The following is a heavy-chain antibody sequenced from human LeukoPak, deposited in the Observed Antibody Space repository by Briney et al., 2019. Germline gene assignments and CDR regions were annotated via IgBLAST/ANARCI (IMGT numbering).Heavy chain of an antibody. CDR1: GYTFTSYG. Sequence: ASVKVSCKASGYTFTSYGISWVRQAPGQGLEWMGWISAYNGNTNYAQKLQGRVTMTTDPSTSTAYMELRSLRSDDTAVYYCARWGPRPPWLPGGEGLDYWGQGTLVTVSS. J-gene: IGHJ4*02. CDR3: ARWGPRPPWLPGGEGLDY. V-gene: IGHV1-18*01. CDR2: ISAYNGNT. D-gene: IGHD3-22*01.